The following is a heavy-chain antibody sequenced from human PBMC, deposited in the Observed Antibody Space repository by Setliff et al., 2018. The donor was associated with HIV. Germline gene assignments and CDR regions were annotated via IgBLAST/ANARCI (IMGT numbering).Heavy chain of an antibody. V-gene: IGHV4-39*01. CDR3: ARLYLNTGGYWASTYRYLDL. Sequence: KTSETLSLTCTVSGVSITSTNFYWGWIRQPPGKGLEWIGSISSGGSTYYNTSLKSRVTMSIDTSNNQFSLKLSSVTAADTSVYHCARLYLNTGGYWASTYRYLDLWGRGTLVTVSS. D-gene: IGHD2-8*02. CDR1: GVSITSTNFY. J-gene: IGHJ2*01. CDR2: ISSGGST.